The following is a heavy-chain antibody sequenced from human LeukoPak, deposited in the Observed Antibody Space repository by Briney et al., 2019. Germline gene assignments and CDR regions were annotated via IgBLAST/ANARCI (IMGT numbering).Heavy chain of an antibody. CDR2: INPSGGST. Sequence: ASVKVSCKASGYTFTSYYMHWVRQAPGQGLEWMGIINPSGGSTSYAQKFQGRVTITADESTSTAYMELSSLRSEDTAVYYCATNYDSSGSHGPYYYYYYMDVWGKGTTVTVSS. D-gene: IGHD3-22*01. V-gene: IGHV1-46*01. J-gene: IGHJ6*03. CDR3: ATNYDSSGSHGPYYYYYYMDV. CDR1: GYTFTSYY.